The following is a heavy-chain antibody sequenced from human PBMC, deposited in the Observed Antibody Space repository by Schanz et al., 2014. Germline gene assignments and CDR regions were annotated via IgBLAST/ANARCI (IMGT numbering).Heavy chain of an antibody. D-gene: IGHD6-19*01. CDR2: IIPILGIT. Sequence: QVQLVQSGAEVMKPGSSVKVSCKASGDTFSSYTINWVRQAPGQGLEWMGRIIPILGITNVAQTFQDRVTITADKSTSTAYMELSRLRSEDTAVYYCARGLGDERWLDLNEAFDIWGQGTIVTVSA. CDR3: ARGLGDERWLDLNEAFDI. J-gene: IGHJ3*02. V-gene: IGHV1-69*02. CDR1: GDTFSSYT.